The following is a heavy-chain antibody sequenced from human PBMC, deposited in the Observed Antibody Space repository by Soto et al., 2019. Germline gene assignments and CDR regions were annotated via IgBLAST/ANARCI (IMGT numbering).Heavy chain of an antibody. V-gene: IGHV4-59*08. J-gene: IGHJ4*02. D-gene: IGHD3-9*01. CDR2: IYYSGST. CDR1: GGSISSYY. Sequence: PSETLSLTCTVSGGSISSYYWSWIRQPPGKGLEWIGYIYYSGSTNYNPSLKSRVTISVDTSKNQFSLKLSSVTAADTAVYYCARPAIFNSQFDYWGQGTLVTVSS. CDR3: ARPAIFNSQFDY.